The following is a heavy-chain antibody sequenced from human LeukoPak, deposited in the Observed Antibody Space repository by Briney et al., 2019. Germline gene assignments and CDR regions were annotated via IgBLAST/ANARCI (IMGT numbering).Heavy chain of an antibody. V-gene: IGHV4-34*01. D-gene: IGHD6-6*01. CDR3: ARGDSSSSRGGFGSSY. CDR2: INHSGST. Sequence: SETLSLTCTVSGGSISSYYWSWIRQPPGKGLEWIGEINHSGSTNYNPSLKSRVTISVDTSKNQFSLKLSSVTAADTAVYYCARGDSSSSRGGFGSSYWGQGTLVTVSS. CDR1: GGSISSYY. J-gene: IGHJ4*02.